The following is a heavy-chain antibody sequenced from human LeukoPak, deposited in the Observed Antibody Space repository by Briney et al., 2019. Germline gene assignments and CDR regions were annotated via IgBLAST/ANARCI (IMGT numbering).Heavy chain of an antibody. D-gene: IGHD1-26*01. CDR3: AKDVGKWESLHFFDY. V-gene: IGHV3-23*01. J-gene: IGHJ4*02. CDR1: GFIFTTYT. CDR2: ISGSGAST. Sequence: PGGSLRLSCSASGFIFTTYTMYWVRQAPGKGLEWISGISGSGASTYYADSVTGRFTISRDNSRNTLYLQMNSLRGDDTAVYYCAKDVGKWESLHFFDYWGQGTLVTVSS.